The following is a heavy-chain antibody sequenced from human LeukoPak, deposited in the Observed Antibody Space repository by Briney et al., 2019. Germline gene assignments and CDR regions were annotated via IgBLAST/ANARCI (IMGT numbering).Heavy chain of an antibody. CDR1: GFTFSSYG. Sequence: PGGSLRLSCAASGFTFSSYGMHWVRQAPGKGLEWVAFIRYDGSNKYYADSVKGRFTISRDNSKNTLYLQMNSLRAEDTAVYYCARRTTTVDYYYYYYYMDVWGKGTTVTISS. V-gene: IGHV3-30*02. J-gene: IGHJ6*03. D-gene: IGHD4-23*01. CDR3: ARRTTTVDYYYYYYYMDV. CDR2: IRYDGSNK.